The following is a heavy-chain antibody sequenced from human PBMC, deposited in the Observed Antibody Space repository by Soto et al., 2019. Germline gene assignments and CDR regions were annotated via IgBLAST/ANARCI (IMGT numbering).Heavy chain of an antibody. CDR2: ISPKSGGT. CDR3: ARELQGLYYFDY. V-gene: IGHV1-2*02. Sequence: QVQLVQSGAEVKKPGASVKVSCEASGYNFIDFHIHWVRQAPGQGFEWMGRISPKSGGTNYAQKFEGRVTMTWDTSLNTAYMELSSLKSDDTAVYYCARELQGLYYFDYWGQGTLVTVSS. J-gene: IGHJ4*02. D-gene: IGHD4-4*01. CDR1: GYNFIDFH.